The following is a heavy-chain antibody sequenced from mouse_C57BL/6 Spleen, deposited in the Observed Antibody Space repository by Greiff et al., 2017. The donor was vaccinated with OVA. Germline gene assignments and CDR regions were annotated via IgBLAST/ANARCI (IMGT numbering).Heavy chain of an antibody. D-gene: IGHD1-1*01. CDR3: ARHNYGSSYWYFDV. CDR2: ISSGGSYT. V-gene: IGHV5-6*01. Sequence: EVQLQQSGGDLVKPGGSLKLSCAASGFTFSSYGMSWVRQTPDKRLEWVATISSGGSYTYYPDSVKGRFTISRDNAKNTLYLQMSSLKSEDTAMYYCARHNYGSSYWYFDVWGTGTTVTVSS. CDR1: GFTFSSYG. J-gene: IGHJ1*03.